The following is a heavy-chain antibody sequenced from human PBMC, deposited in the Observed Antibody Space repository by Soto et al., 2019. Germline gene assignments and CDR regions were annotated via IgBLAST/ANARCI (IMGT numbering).Heavy chain of an antibody. CDR2: TRNKARDYTT. J-gene: IGHJ4*02. CDR1: GFTFSDHY. CDR3: ARARRDGNDCLDY. D-gene: IGHD5-12*01. Sequence: GGSLRLSCAASGFTFSDHYMDWVRQAPGKGLEWVGRTRNKARDYTTEYAASVKGRFTISRDDSKNLLFLQMTSLKADDTAVYYCARARRDGNDCLDYWGQGTLVTVSS. V-gene: IGHV3-72*01.